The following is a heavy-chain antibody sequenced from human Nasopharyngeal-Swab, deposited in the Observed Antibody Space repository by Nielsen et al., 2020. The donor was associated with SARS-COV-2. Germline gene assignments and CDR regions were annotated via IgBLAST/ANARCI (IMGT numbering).Heavy chain of an antibody. CDR1: GFTFDDYG. CDR3: ARLNRIAARYLAYYYYYGMDV. CDR2: INWNGGST. D-gene: IGHD6-6*01. J-gene: IGHJ6*02. Sequence: GGSLRLSCAASGFTFDDYGMNWVRQAPGKGLEWVSGINWNGGSTSYAASVKGRFTISRDNAKNSLYLQMNSLRAEDTAVYYCARLNRIAARYLAYYYYYGMDVWGQGTTVTVSS. V-gene: IGHV3-20*04.